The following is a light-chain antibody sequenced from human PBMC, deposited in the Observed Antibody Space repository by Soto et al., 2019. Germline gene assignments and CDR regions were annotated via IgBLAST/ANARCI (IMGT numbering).Light chain of an antibody. Sequence: EIVLTQSPGTLSLSPGERATLSCRASENVATSYLGWYQQKPGQAPRLLIFGTSTRATGIPDRFSGAGSGTDFILTISRLEPEDSAIYFCQEYGRSPYTFGLGTKLEIK. V-gene: IGKV3-20*01. J-gene: IGKJ2*01. CDR2: GTS. CDR1: ENVATSY. CDR3: QEYGRSPYT.